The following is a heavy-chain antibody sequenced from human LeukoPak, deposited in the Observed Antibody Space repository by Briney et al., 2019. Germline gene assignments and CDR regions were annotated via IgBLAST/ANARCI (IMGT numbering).Heavy chain of an antibody. V-gene: IGHV3-20*01. CDR1: GFTFDDHG. CDR2: INWNGGST. Sequence: GGSLRLSCAASGFTFDDHGMNWVRRAPGKGLEWVSGINWNGGSTFYADSVKGRFTISRDNARNALYLQMNSLTAEDTALYHCARDRSYGSFDYWGQGTLVTVSS. D-gene: IGHD5-18*01. J-gene: IGHJ4*02. CDR3: ARDRSYGSFDY.